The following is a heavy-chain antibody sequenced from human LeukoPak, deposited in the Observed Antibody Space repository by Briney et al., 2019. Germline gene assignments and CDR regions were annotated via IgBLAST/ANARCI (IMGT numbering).Heavy chain of an antibody. V-gene: IGHV1-46*01. CDR2: INPSGGST. CDR1: GYTFTSYY. CDR3: ARVPSTVVTPMAWFDP. Sequence: ASVKVSCKASGYTFTSYYMHWVRQAPGQGLEWMGVINPSGGSTSYAQKFQGRVTMTEDTSTSTAYMELRSLRSDDTAVYYCARVPSTVVTPMAWFDPWGQGTLVTVSS. J-gene: IGHJ5*02. D-gene: IGHD4-23*01.